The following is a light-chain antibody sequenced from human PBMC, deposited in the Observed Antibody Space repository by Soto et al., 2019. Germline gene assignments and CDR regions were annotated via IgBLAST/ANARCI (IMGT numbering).Light chain of an antibody. Sequence: DIQMTQSPTSLSASVGDRVTISCRASQRIGTYLAWYQQKPGKAPRLLISGASSVQSGVPPRCRGSGSSTDFILPITSQRLEEIGTSYCQQTASASPWTFGQGTKLEIK. CDR1: QRIGTY. CDR2: GAS. CDR3: QQTASASPWT. V-gene: IGKV1-39*01. J-gene: IGKJ1*01.